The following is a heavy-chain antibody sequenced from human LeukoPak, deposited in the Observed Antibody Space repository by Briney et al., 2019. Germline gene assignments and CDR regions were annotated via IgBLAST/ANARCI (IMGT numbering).Heavy chain of an antibody. CDR1: GFTFSSYW. J-gene: IGHJ4*02. V-gene: IGHV3-7*01. D-gene: IGHD6-6*01. CDR2: IKQDGSEK. CDR3: ARATSSSEALYYFDY. Sequence: GGSLRLSCAASGFTFSSYWMSWVRQAPGKGLEGVANIKQDGSEKYYVDSVKGRFTISRDNAKNSLYLQMNSLRAEDTAVYYCARATSSSEALYYFDYWGQGTLVTVSS.